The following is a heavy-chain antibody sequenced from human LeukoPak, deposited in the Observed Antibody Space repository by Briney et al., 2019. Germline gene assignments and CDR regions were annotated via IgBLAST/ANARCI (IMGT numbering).Heavy chain of an antibody. D-gene: IGHD6-19*01. V-gene: IGHV4-59*01. CDR1: GFTFSSYA. J-gene: IGHJ4*02. Sequence: GSLRLSCAASGFTFSSYAMSWVRQAPGKGLEWIGYIYYSGSTNYNPSLKSRVTISVDTSKNQFSLKLSSVTAADTAVYYCARLSSSGSPPTYWGQGTLVTVSS. CDR2: IYYSGST. CDR3: ARLSSSGSPPTY.